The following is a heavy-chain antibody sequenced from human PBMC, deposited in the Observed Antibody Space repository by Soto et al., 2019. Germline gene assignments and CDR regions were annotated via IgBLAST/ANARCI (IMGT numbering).Heavy chain of an antibody. V-gene: IGHV3-23*01. CDR2: ISGSGGST. J-gene: IGHJ4*02. Sequence: EVQLLESGGGLVQPGGSLRLSCAASGFTFSSYAMSWVRQAPGKGLEWVSAISGSGGSTYYADSVKGRFTISRDNSKNMLDLQMNSLRAEDTAVYYCARTLYSYGTDYWGQGTLVSVSS. D-gene: IGHD5-18*01. CDR3: ARTLYSYGTDY. CDR1: GFTFSSYA.